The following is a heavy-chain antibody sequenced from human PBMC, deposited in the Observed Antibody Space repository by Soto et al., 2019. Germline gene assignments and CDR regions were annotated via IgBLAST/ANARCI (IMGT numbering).Heavy chain of an antibody. V-gene: IGHV4-39*01. CDR1: GGSISSSSYY. CDR2: IYYSGST. Sequence: SETLSLTCTVSGGSISSSSYYWGWIRQPPGKGLEWIGSIYYSGSTYYNPSLKSRVTISVDTSKNQFSLKLSSVTAADTAVYYCATSYYDSSPLVPFDYWGPGTLVTVSS. J-gene: IGHJ4*02. D-gene: IGHD3-22*01. CDR3: ATSYYDSSPLVPFDY.